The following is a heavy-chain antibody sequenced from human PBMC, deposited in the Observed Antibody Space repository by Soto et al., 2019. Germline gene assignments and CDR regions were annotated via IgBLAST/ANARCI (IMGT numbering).Heavy chain of an antibody. J-gene: IGHJ5*02. D-gene: IGHD3-22*01. CDR3: ARGFSGGDYYYDSSGYPT. V-gene: IGHV4-30-4*01. CDR1: GGSISSGDYY. Sequence: LSLTCTVSGGSISSGDYYWSWIRQPPGKGLEWIGYIYYSGSTYYNPSLKSRVTISVDTSKNQFPLKLSSVTAADTAVYYCARGFSGGDYYYDSSGYPTWGQGTLVTVSS. CDR2: IYYSGST.